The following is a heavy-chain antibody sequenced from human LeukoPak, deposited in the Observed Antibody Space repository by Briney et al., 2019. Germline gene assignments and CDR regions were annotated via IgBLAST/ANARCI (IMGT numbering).Heavy chain of an antibody. CDR1: GGSISSGSYY. CDR2: IYTSGST. J-gene: IGHJ4*02. Sequence: SETLSLTCTVSGGSISSGSYYWSWIRQPAGKGLEWIGRIYTSGSTNYNPSLKSRVTISVDTSKNQFSLKLSSVTAADTAVYYCARGEAAATEYYFDYWGQGTLVTVSS. V-gene: IGHV4-61*02. D-gene: IGHD6-13*01. CDR3: ARGEAAATEYYFDY.